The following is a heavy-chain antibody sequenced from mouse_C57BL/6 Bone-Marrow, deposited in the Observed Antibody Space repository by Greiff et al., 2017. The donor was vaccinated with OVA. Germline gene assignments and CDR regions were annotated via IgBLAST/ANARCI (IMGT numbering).Heavy chain of an antibody. V-gene: IGHV1-54*01. D-gene: IGHD1-1*01. Sequence: QVQLQQSGAELVRPGTSVKVSCKASGYAFTNYLIEWVKQRPGQGLEWIGVINPGSGGTNYNEKFKGKATLTADKSSSTAYMQLSSLTSEDSAVYFCARKSYYYGSSYFDVWGTGTTVTVSS. J-gene: IGHJ1*03. CDR2: INPGSGGT. CDR1: GYAFTNYL. CDR3: ARKSYYYGSSYFDV.